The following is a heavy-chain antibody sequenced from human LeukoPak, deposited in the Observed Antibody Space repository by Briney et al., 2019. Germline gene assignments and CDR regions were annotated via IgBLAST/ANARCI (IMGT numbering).Heavy chain of an antibody. Sequence: HPGGSLRLSCAASGFPFSSYAMSWVRQAPGKGLEWVSAISGSGGSTFYADSVKGRFTISRDNSKNTQYLQMNSLRAEDTAVYYCAKLDVYDILTGYYKGIEYWGQGTLVTVPS. CDR1: GFPFSSYA. CDR2: ISGSGGST. CDR3: AKLDVYDILTGYYKGIEY. D-gene: IGHD3-9*01. V-gene: IGHV3-23*01. J-gene: IGHJ4*02.